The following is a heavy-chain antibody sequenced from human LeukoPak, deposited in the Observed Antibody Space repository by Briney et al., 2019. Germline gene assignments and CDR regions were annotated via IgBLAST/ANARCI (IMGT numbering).Heavy chain of an antibody. J-gene: IGHJ1*01. D-gene: IGHD4-17*01. CDR3: ARTYGDNAEYFQH. CDR1: GGTFIIYA. Sequence: ASVKVSCKASGGTFIIYAISWVRQAPGQGLEWMGWISAYNGNTNYAQKLQGRVTMTTDTSTSTAYMELRSLRSDDTAVYYCARTYGDNAEYFQHWGQGTLVTVSS. CDR2: ISAYNGNT. V-gene: IGHV1-18*01.